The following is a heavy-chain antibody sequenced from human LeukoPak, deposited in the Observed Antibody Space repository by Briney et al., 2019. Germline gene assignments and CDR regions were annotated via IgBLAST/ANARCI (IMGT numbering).Heavy chain of an antibody. V-gene: IGHV3-48*04. CDR3: ARDAMYYDFWSGYYDY. J-gene: IGHJ4*02. CDR1: GFTFSSYS. D-gene: IGHD3-3*01. Sequence: GGSLRLSCAASGFTFSSYSMNWVRQAPGKGLEWVSYISSSSTIYYADSVKGRITISRDNAKNSLYLQMNSLRAEDTAVYYCARDAMYYDFWSGYYDYWGQGTLVTVSS. CDR2: ISSSSTI.